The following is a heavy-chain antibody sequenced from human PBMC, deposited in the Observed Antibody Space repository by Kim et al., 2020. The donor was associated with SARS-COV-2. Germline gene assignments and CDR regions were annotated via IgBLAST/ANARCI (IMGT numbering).Heavy chain of an antibody. CDR1: GYTFTSYA. CDR3: ARDSRWLLWSEGLFDP. J-gene: IGHJ5*02. Sequence: ASVKVSCKASGYTFTSYAMNWVRQAPGQGLEWMGWINTNTGNPTYAQGFTGRFVFSLDTSVSTAYLQISSLKAEDTAVYYCARDSRWLLWSEGLFDPWGQGTLVTVSS. V-gene: IGHV7-4-1*02. CDR2: INTNTGNP. D-gene: IGHD5-12*01.